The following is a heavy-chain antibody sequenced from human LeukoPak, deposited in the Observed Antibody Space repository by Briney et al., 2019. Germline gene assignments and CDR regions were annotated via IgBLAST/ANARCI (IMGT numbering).Heavy chain of an antibody. Sequence: GGSLRLSCAASGVTFSSYSMNWVRQAPGEGLEWGGRIKSKTDGGTTDYAAPVKGRFTISRDDSKNTLYLQMNSLKTAATAVYYCTTTPYVGGGLDYWGQGTLVTVSS. CDR2: IKSKTDGGTT. D-gene: IGHD3-16*01. V-gene: IGHV3-15*01. J-gene: IGHJ4*02. CDR3: TTTPYVGGGLDY. CDR1: GVTFSSYS.